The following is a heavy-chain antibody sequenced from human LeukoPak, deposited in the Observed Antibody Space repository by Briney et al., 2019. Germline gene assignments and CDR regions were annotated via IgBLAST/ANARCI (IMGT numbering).Heavy chain of an antibody. CDR1: GLTFSSYG. CDR2: IWYDGSNK. Sequence: TGGSLRLSCAASGLTFSSYGMHWVRQAPGKGLEWVAVIWYDGSNKYYADSVKGRFTISRDNSKNTLNLQINSLRAEDTAVYYCARGGITETQFDSWGQGTLVTVSS. CDR3: ARGGITETQFDS. D-gene: IGHD1-7*01. V-gene: IGHV3-33*01. J-gene: IGHJ4*02.